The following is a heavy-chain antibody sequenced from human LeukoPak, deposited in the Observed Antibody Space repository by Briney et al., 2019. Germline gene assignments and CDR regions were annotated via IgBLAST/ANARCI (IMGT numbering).Heavy chain of an antibody. V-gene: IGHV1-46*01. Sequence: ASVKVSCKASGYTFTSYYMHWVRQAPGQGLEWMGIINPSGGSTSYAQKFQGRATMTRDTSTSTVYMELSSLRSEDTAVYYCARGRWGLVGATGYFDYWGQGTLVTVSS. CDR3: ARGRWGLVGATGYFDY. CDR2: INPSGGST. D-gene: IGHD1-26*01. CDR1: GYTFTSYY. J-gene: IGHJ4*02.